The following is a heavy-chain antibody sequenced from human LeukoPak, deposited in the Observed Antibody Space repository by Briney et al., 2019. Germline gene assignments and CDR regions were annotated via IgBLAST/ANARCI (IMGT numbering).Heavy chain of an antibody. D-gene: IGHD3-3*01. CDR1: GYTFTSYG. CDR3: ARRPYLTIFGVDLDY. Sequence: GASVKVSCKASGYTFTSYGISWVRQAPGQGLEWMGWISAYNGNTNYAQKLQGRVTMTTDTSTSTAYMELRSLRSDDTAVYYCARRPYLTIFGVDLDYWGQGTLVTVSS. J-gene: IGHJ4*02. CDR2: ISAYNGNT. V-gene: IGHV1-18*01.